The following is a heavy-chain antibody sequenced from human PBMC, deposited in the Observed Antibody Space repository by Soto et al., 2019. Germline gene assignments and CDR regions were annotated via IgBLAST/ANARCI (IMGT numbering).Heavy chain of an antibody. Sequence: QVTLKESGPVLVKPTETLTLACTVSGFSLRNARMGVSWIRQPPGKALEWLAHIFSNDQKSYNTSLKSRLTISKDTSKSQVVLTMTNMDPVDTATYYCARLLYNYDGSGYNFDYWGQGTLVAVSS. D-gene: IGHD3-22*01. CDR3: ARLLYNYDGSGYNFDY. CDR1: GFSLRNARMG. V-gene: IGHV2-26*01. J-gene: IGHJ4*02. CDR2: IFSNDQK.